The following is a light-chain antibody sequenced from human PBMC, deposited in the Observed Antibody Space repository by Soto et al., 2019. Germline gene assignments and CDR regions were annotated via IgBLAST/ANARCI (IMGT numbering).Light chain of an antibody. Sequence: EIVLTQSPGTLSLSTGERATVSCRASQSVSSSYLAWYQQKPGQAPRLLIYGASSRATGIPDRFSGSGSGTDFTLNISRLEPEDFAVYYCQQYEKTLYTFGQGTKLEIK. V-gene: IGKV3-20*01. CDR2: GAS. J-gene: IGKJ2*01. CDR1: QSVSSSY. CDR3: QQYEKTLYT.